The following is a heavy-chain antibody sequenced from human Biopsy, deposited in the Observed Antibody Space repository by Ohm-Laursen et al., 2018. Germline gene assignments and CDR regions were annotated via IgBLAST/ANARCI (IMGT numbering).Heavy chain of an antibody. D-gene: IGHD2-2*01. J-gene: IGHJ5*02. CDR2: ITVSADNT. V-gene: IGHV3-23*01. CDR1: GFTFSSYA. CDR3: ATEVVPAGIGGHWLDP. Sequence: SLRLSCAASGFTFSSYAMNWVRQAPGKGLEWVSAITVSADNTYYADSVRGRFTVSRDNSQNTLYLQMNSLRAEDTAIYYCATEVVPAGIGGHWLDPWGQGTLVTVSS.